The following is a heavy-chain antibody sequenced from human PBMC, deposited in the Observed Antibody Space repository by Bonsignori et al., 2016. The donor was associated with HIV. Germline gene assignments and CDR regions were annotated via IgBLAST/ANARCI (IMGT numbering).Heavy chain of an antibody. Sequence: WIRQPPGKGLEWIGYIFYNGSTNYNPSLKSRVTISVDTSKNQFSLKLSSVTAADTAVYYCARAPNWGRTNRGYFDYWGQGTLVTVSS. V-gene: IGHV4-59*01. D-gene: IGHD7-27*01. J-gene: IGHJ4*02. CDR2: IFYNGST. CDR3: ARAPNWGRTNRGYFDY.